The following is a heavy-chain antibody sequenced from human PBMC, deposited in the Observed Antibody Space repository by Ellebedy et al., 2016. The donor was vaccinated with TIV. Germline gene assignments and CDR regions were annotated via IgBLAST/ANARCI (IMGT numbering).Heavy chain of an antibody. Sequence: GESLKISXAASGFTFSTSSMNWVRQAPGKGLEWISYIMSSGSTIYYADSVKGRFTISRDNAKGSLYLQMNSLRAEDTAVYYCVRDSNYGDYWGQGTQVTVSS. CDR2: IMSSGSTI. V-gene: IGHV3-48*04. CDR1: GFTFSTSS. CDR3: VRDSNYGDY. D-gene: IGHD2/OR15-2a*01. J-gene: IGHJ4*02.